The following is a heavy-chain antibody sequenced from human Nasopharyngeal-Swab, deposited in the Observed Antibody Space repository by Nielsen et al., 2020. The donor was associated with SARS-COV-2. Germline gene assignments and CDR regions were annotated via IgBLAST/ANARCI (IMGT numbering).Heavy chain of an antibody. J-gene: IGHJ6*02. CDR1: GGSISSYY. CDR3: ARGNYYYYGMDV. CDR2: IYYSGST. Sequence: SDTLSLTCTVSGGSISSYYWSWIRQPPGKGLEWIGYIYYSGSTNYNPSLKSRVTISVDTSKNQFSLKLSSVTAADTAVYYCARGNYYYYGMDVWGQGTTVTVSS. V-gene: IGHV4-59*01.